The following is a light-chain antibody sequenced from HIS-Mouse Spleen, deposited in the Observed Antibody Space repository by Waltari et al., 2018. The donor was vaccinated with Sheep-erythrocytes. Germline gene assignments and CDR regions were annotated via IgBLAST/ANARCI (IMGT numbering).Light chain of an antibody. CDR3: CSYAGSYNHV. CDR2: DVS. V-gene: IGLV2-11*01. Sequence: QSALTQPRSVSGSPGQSVTISCTGTSSDVGAYNDVSWYQQHPGKAPKLMIYDVSKRPSGVPDRFSGSKSGNTASLTISGLQAEDEADYYCCSYAGSYNHVFATGTKVTVL. CDR1: SSDVGAYND. J-gene: IGLJ1*01.